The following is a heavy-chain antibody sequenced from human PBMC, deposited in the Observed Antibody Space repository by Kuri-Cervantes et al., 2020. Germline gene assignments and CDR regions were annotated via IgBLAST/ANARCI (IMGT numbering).Heavy chain of an antibody. J-gene: IGHJ4*02. CDR2: ISSSSSYI. Sequence: GRSLRLSCAASGFTFSSYSMNWVRQAPGKGLEWVSSISSSSSYIYYADSVKGRFTISRDNAKNSLYLQMNSLRAEDTAVYYCARDPSDYYYDSSGLFDYWGQGTLVTVSS. CDR3: ARDPSDYYYDSSGLFDY. V-gene: IGHV3-21*01. D-gene: IGHD3-22*01. CDR1: GFTFSSYS.